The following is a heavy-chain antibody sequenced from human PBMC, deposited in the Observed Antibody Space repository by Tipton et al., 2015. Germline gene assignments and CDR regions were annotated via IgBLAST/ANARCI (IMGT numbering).Heavy chain of an antibody. J-gene: IGHJ4*02. CDR1: GYSISSGYY. D-gene: IGHD4-23*01. CDR2: FFHSGNT. CDR3: ARARGRHGGLFDS. Sequence: TLSLTCDVSGYSISSGYYWSWIRQPPGKGLEWIGSFFHSGNTFHNPSLRSRVIISVDTSKTQFSLKMSSVTASDTAVYYCARARGRHGGLFDSWGQGILVTVSS. V-gene: IGHV4-38-2*01.